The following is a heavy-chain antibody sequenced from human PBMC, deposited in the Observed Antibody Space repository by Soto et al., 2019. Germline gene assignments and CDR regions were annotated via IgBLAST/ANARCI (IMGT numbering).Heavy chain of an antibody. CDR3: ARVARPSIAAAAVFDY. Sequence: QVQLVQSGAEVKKPGASVKVSCKASGYTFTSYAMHWVRQAPGQRLEWMGRINAGNGNTKYSQKFQGRVTITRDTSASTAYMEQCSLRSEVTAVYYCARVARPSIAAAAVFDYWGQGTLVTVSS. J-gene: IGHJ4*02. D-gene: IGHD6-13*01. V-gene: IGHV1-3*01. CDR1: GYTFTSYA. CDR2: INAGNGNT.